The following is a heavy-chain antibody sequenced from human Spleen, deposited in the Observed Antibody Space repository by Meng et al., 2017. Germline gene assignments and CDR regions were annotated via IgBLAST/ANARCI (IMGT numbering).Heavy chain of an antibody. V-gene: IGHV3-74*01. J-gene: IGHJ4*02. CDR2: INSDGSTT. Sequence: GGSLRLSCVASGFTFSSYWMHWVRQAPGKGLVWVSRINSDGSTTTYADSVKGRLTISRDNAKNTLYLQMNSLRAEDTAVYYCARFNYHSSGYYYDAYWGQGTLVTVSS. CDR1: GFTFSSYW. D-gene: IGHD3-22*01. CDR3: ARFNYHSSGYYYDAY.